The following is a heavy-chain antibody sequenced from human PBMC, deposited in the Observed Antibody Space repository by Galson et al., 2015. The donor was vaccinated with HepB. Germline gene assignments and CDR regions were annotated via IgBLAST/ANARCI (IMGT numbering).Heavy chain of an antibody. Sequence: TLSLTCAVYGGSFSGYYWSWIRQPPGKGLEWIGEINHSGSTNYNPSLKSRVTISVDTSKNQFSLKLSSVTAADTAVYYCARDLDGSSGYFWAWGQGTLVTVSS. V-gene: IGHV4-34*01. D-gene: IGHD3-22*01. CDR1: GGSFSGYY. CDR2: INHSGST. CDR3: ARDLDGSSGYFWA. J-gene: IGHJ5*02.